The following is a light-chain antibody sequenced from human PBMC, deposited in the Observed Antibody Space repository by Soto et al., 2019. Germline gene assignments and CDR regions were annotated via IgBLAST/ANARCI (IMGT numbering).Light chain of an antibody. CDR3: QQDYNLPVT. J-gene: IGKJ5*01. CDR1: QSISSW. CDR2: DAS. Sequence: DIQMTQSPASLSASLGDRVTITCRASQSISSWLAWYQQKPGQAPRLLIYDASNRATGITARFSGSGSGTDFTLTISSLQHEDFAVYYCQQDYNLPVTFGQGTRLEIK. V-gene: IGKV3D-15*02.